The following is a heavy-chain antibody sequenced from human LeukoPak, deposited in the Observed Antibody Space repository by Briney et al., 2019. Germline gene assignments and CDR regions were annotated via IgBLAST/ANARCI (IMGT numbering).Heavy chain of an antibody. V-gene: IGHV4-34*01. J-gene: IGHJ4*02. CDR3: ARIPVAGYRGY. D-gene: IGHD6-19*01. CDR1: GGSFSGYY. CDR2: INHSGST. Sequence: PSETLSLTCAVHGGSFSGYYWSWIRQPPGKGLEWIGEINHSGSTNYNPSLKSRVTISVDTSKNQFSLKLSSVTAADTAVYYCARIPVAGYRGYWGQGTLVTVSS.